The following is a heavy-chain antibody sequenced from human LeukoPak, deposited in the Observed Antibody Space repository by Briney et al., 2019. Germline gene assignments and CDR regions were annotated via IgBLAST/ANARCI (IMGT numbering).Heavy chain of an antibody. J-gene: IGHJ4*02. CDR2: ISGSGGST. Sequence: ETLSLTCTVSGGSLNTYYWSWIRQPPGKGLEWVSAISGSGGSTYYADSVKGRFTISRDNSKNTLYLQMNSLRAEDTAVYYCAKGGYSSGWYSDRGGHFYYWGQGTLVTVSS. CDR3: AKGGYSSGWYSDRGGHFYY. CDR1: GGSLNTYY. V-gene: IGHV3-23*01. D-gene: IGHD6-19*01.